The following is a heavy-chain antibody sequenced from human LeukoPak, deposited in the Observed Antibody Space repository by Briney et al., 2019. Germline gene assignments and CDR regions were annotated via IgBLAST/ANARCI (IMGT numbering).Heavy chain of an antibody. Sequence: ASVKVSCKVSGYTFTSYGISWVRQAPGQGLEWMGWISAYNGNTNYAQKLQGRVTMTTDTSTSTAYMELRSLRSDDTAVYYCARDWGYYGPLSYYGMDVWGQGTTVTVSS. J-gene: IGHJ6*02. V-gene: IGHV1-18*01. CDR3: ARDWGYYGPLSYYGMDV. CDR1: GYTFTSYG. CDR2: ISAYNGNT. D-gene: IGHD3-10*01.